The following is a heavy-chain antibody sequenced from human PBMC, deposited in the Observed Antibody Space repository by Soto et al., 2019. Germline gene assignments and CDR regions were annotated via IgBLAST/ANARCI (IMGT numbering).Heavy chain of an antibody. CDR3: ARVSQPYSYGSGSHNHDAFDI. CDR1: GFTFSSDW. D-gene: IGHD3-10*01. J-gene: IGHJ3*02. Sequence: PWGSLRLSCAAAGFTFSSDWMHWVRQAPGKGLVWVSRINSDGSSTSYADSVKGRFTISRDNAKNTLYLQMNSLRAEDTAVYYCARVSQPYSYGSGSHNHDAFDIWGQGTMVTVPS. CDR2: INSDGSST. V-gene: IGHV3-74*01.